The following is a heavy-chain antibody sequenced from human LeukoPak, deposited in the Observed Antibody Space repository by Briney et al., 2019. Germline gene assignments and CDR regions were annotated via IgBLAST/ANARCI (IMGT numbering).Heavy chain of an antibody. CDR3: ARSHDHLWGNYPDY. CDR2: IYYTGSS. Sequence: PSETLSLTCTVSGGSVSSGVYYWNWVRQPPGRGLEWIGQIYYTGSSRYSPSLKSRVTLSVDKSKNQFSLRLNSVTAADTAMYYCARSHDHLWGNYPDYWGQGTLVTVSS. CDR1: GGSVSSGVYY. V-gene: IGHV4-61*08. D-gene: IGHD3-16*02. J-gene: IGHJ4*02.